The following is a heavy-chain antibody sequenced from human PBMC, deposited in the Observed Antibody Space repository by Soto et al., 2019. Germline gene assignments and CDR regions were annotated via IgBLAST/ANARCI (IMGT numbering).Heavy chain of an antibody. Sequence: GESLKISCKGSGYSFTSYWIGWVRQMPGKGLEWMGIIYPGDSDTRYSPSFQGQVTISADKSISTAYLQWSSLKASDTAMYYCARGVCSSTSCYTSNWFDPWGQGTLVT. J-gene: IGHJ5*02. CDR3: ARGVCSSTSCYTSNWFDP. V-gene: IGHV5-51*01. CDR1: GYSFTSYW. CDR2: IYPGDSDT. D-gene: IGHD2-2*02.